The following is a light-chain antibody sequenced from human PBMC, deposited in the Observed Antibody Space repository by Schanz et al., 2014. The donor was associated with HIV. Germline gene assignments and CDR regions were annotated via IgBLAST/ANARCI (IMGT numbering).Light chain of an antibody. J-gene: IGLJ3*02. V-gene: IGLV2-14*03. CDR3: SSYAGTNNLWV. CDR1: SSDFGRNNY. CDR2: DVS. Sequence: QSALTQPASVSGSPGQSITVSCTGASSDFGRNNYVSWYQQHPGKAPKLMIYDVSNRPSGISSRFSGSASGNTASLTISGLQAEDEADYYCSSYAGTNNLWVFGGGTKLTVL.